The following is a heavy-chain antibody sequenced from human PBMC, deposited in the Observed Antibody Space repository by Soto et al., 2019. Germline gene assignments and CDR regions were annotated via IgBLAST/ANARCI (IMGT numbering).Heavy chain of an antibody. V-gene: IGHV1-18*01. Sequence: QVQLVQSGAEVEKPGASVKVSCKASGYTFTSYGISWVRQAPGQGLEWMGWVSAYNGNTDYAQKLQGRVTMTTDTSTNTAYMELRSLTPDDTAVYYCARRGATSWTTDYWGQGTLDTVSS. CDR3: ARRGATSWTTDY. CDR2: VSAYNGNT. CDR1: GYTFTSYG. J-gene: IGHJ4*02. D-gene: IGHD2-2*01.